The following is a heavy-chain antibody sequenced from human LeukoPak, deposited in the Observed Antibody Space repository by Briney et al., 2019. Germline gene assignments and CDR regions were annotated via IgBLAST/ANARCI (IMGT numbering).Heavy chain of an antibody. D-gene: IGHD6-13*01. J-gene: IGHJ4*02. CDR2: IYYSGST. Sequence: PAQPLSLTCSVSGGSVGSGGYYWRWIRQQPGKGLEWIGYIYYSGSTYYNPSLKSRVTISVDTSKNQFSLKLSSVTAADTAVYYCARDTSSSWSGDLDYWGQGTLVTVSS. CDR3: ARDTSSSWSGDLDY. CDR1: GGSVGSGGYY. V-gene: IGHV4-30-4*01.